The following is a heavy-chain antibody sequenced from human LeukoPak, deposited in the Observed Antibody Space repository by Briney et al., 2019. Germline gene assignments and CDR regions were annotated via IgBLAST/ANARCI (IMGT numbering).Heavy chain of an antibody. J-gene: IGHJ4*02. CDR2: IRYDGSKK. Sequence: GGSLRLSCAASGFIFSSYGMHWVRQAPGKGLEWVAFIRYDGSKKYYADSVKGRFTISRDNSKNTLYLQMNSLRAEDTAVYYCARGVGSAAAGPFDYWGQGTLVTVSS. D-gene: IGHD6-13*01. CDR1: GFIFSSYG. V-gene: IGHV3-30*02. CDR3: ARGVGSAAAGPFDY.